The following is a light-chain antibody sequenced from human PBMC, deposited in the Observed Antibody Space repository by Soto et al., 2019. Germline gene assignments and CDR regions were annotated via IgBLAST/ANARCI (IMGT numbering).Light chain of an antibody. CDR2: EAS. V-gene: IGKV3-20*01. J-gene: IGKJ2*01. Sequence: EIVLTQSPGTLSLSPGDRATLSCRASQSVTSSYLAWFQQKPGQAPRLLIYEASSRATGIPDRFSGSGSGTDFTLTINRLEPEDFAVYSCQQDGSSPLTFGQGTKLEIK. CDR1: QSVTSSY. CDR3: QQDGSSPLT.